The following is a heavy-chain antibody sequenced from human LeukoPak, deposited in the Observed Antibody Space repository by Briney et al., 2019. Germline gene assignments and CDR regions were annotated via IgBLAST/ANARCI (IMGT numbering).Heavy chain of an antibody. J-gene: IGHJ4*02. CDR1: GGSFSGYY. D-gene: IGHD3-10*01. Sequence: PSETLSLTCAVYGGSFSGYYWSWIRQPPGKGLEWIGEINHSGSTNYNPSLKSRVTISVDTSKNQFSLKLSPVTAADTAVYYCARTGYYGSGSFDYWGQGTLVTVSS. CDR2: INHSGST. CDR3: ARTGYYGSGSFDY. V-gene: IGHV4-34*01.